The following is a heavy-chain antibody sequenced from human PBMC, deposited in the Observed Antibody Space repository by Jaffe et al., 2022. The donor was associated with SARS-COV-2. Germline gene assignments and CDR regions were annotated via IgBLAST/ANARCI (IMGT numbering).Heavy chain of an antibody. CDR3: ARDGMATFGPTYYFDY. D-gene: IGHD3-16*01. CDR2: ISYDGSNK. V-gene: IGHV3-30-3*01. CDR1: GFTFSSYA. J-gene: IGHJ4*02. Sequence: QVQLVESGGGVVQPGRSLRLSCAASGFTFSSYAMHWVRQAPGKGLEWVAVISYDGSNKYYADSVKGRFTISRDNSKNTLYLQMNSLRAEDTAVYYCARDGMATFGPTYYFDYWGQGTLVTVSS.